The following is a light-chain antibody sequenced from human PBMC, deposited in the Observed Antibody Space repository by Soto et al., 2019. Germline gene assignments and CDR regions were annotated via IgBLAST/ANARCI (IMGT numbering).Light chain of an antibody. CDR2: GAS. V-gene: IGKV3-11*01. CDR1: QSVSSY. Sequence: EIVLTQSPATLSLSPGERATLSCRASQSVSSYSAWYQQKPGQAPRLLIYGASSRATGIPDRFSGSGSGTDFTLTISSLQAEDFATYYCQQTRSYPSTFGGGTKVDIK. J-gene: IGKJ4*01. CDR3: QQTRSYPST.